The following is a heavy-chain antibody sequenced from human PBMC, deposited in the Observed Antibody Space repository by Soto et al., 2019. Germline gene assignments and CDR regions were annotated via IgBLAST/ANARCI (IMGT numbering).Heavy chain of an antibody. CDR3: ARTPITMIPRGGFEVYFQH. Sequence: SETLSLTCAVYGGSFSGYYWSWIRQPPGKGLEWIGEINHSGSTNYSTSLKTRLTISKDTSKNQVVLTMTNMDPVDTATYYCARTPITMIPRGGFEVYFQHWGQGTLVTVSS. J-gene: IGHJ1*01. D-gene: IGHD3-22*01. CDR1: GGSFSGYY. V-gene: IGHV4-34*01. CDR2: INHSGST.